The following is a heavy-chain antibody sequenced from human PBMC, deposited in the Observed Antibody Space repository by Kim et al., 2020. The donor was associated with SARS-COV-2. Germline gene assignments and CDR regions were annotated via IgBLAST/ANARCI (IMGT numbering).Heavy chain of an antibody. CDR3: ARGVSMVRGVPFQH. CDR2: ISSSSSYI. Sequence: GGSLRLSCAASGFTFSSYSMNWVRQAPGKGLEWVSSISSSSSYIYYADSGKGRFTISRDNAKNALYLQMNSLRAEDTAVYYCARGVSMVRGVPFQHWGQGTLVTVSS. D-gene: IGHD3-10*01. V-gene: IGHV3-21*01. J-gene: IGHJ1*01. CDR1: GFTFSSYS.